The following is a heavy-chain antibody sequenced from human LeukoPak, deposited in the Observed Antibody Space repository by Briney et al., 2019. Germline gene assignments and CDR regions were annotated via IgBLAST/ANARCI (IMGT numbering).Heavy chain of an antibody. CDR2: ISSSSSYI. Sequence: GGSLRLSCAASGFTLSNYWMTWVRQVPGKGLEWVSSISSSSSYIYYADSVKGRFTISRDNAKNSLYLQMNSLRAEDTAVYYCARVFDSSGYLDDAFDIWGQGTMVTVSS. CDR3: ARVFDSSGYLDDAFDI. D-gene: IGHD3-22*01. V-gene: IGHV3-21*01. J-gene: IGHJ3*02. CDR1: GFTLSNYW.